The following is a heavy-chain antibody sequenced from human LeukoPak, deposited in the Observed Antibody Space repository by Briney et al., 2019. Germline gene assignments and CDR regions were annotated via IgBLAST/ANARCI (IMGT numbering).Heavy chain of an antibody. CDR2: INYGGDTT. CDR3: ARDLNWGSYYYYMDV. J-gene: IGHJ6*03. V-gene: IGHV3-23*01. CDR1: EFTFSTYA. D-gene: IGHD7-27*01. Sequence: GGSLRLSCAASEFTFSTYAMSWVRQAPGRGLEWVSSINYGGDTTYYADSVKGRFTISRDNSKNTLYLQMNSLRAEDTAVYYCARDLNWGSYYYYMDVWGKGTTVTVSS.